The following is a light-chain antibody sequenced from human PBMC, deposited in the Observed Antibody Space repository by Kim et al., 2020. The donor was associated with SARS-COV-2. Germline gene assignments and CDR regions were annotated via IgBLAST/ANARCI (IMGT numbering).Light chain of an antibody. CDR2: GKN. Sequence: SSELTQDPAVSVALGQTVRITCQGDSLRSYHASWYQQKPGQAPVLVIYGKNNRPSGIPDRFSGSSSGNTASLTITGAQAEDEADYYCNSRDSSGNFWVFGGGTQLTVL. CDR3: NSRDSSGNFWV. V-gene: IGLV3-19*01. CDR1: SLRSYH. J-gene: IGLJ3*02.